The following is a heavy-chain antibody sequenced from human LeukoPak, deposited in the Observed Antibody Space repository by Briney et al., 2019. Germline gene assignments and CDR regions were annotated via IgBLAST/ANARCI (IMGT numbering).Heavy chain of an antibody. J-gene: IGHJ4*02. D-gene: IGHD6-13*01. CDR3: ARREGSSWPFDY. V-gene: IGHV5-51*01. CDR1: GYSFTDYW. CDR2: IYAGDSDT. Sequence: GESLKISCKGSGYSFTDYWIGWVRQMPGKGLEWMGIIYAGDSDTRYNPSFEDQVTISADKSINVAYLQWSSLKSSDTAMYYCARREGSSWPFDYWGQGTLVTVSS.